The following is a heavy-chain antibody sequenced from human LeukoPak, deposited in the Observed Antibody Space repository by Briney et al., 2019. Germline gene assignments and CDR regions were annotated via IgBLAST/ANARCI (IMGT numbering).Heavy chain of an antibody. CDR3: AKELASDCSSTSCYVSGFDY. V-gene: IGHV3-30*02. J-gene: IGHJ4*02. D-gene: IGHD2-2*01. Sequence: GGSLRLSCAASGFTFSSYGMHWVRQAPGKGLEWVAFIRYDGSNKYYADSVKGRFTISRDNSKNTLYLQMNSLRAEDTAVYYCAKELASDCSSTSCYVSGFDYWGQGTLVTVSS. CDR1: GFTFSSYG. CDR2: IRYDGSNK.